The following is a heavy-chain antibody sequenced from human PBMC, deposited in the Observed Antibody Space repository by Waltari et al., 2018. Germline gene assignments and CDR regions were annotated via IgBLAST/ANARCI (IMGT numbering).Heavy chain of an antibody. CDR3: ARDTAWLYFQH. Sequence: EVQLVESGGGLVQPGGSLRLSCAAPGFTVSSNYMSWVRQAPGKGLEWVSVIYSGGSTYYADSVKGRFTISRHNSKNTLYLQMNSLRAEDTAVYYCARDTAWLYFQHWGQGTLVTVSS. CDR2: IYSGGST. D-gene: IGHD6-19*01. V-gene: IGHV3-53*04. J-gene: IGHJ1*01. CDR1: GFTVSSNY.